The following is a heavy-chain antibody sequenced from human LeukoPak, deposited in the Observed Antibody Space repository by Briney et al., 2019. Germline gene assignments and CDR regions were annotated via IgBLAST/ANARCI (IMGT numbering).Heavy chain of an antibody. J-gene: IGHJ4*02. Sequence: ASMKVSCKASEYIFTDYYIHWVRQAPGQGLEWMGWINPHSGGTNYAQNFQDRVTMTGDTPISTAYMEVSRLRSDDTAIYYCARGGDNYDILTQWGQGTLVTVSS. V-gene: IGHV1-2*02. CDR1: EYIFTDYY. D-gene: IGHD3-9*01. CDR2: INPHSGGT. CDR3: ARGGDNYDILTQ.